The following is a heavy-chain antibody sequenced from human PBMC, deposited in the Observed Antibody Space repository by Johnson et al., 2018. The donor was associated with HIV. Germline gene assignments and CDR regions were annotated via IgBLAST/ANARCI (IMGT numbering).Heavy chain of an antibody. CDR3: ANWPA. V-gene: IGHV3-64*04. CDR2: ISGNGGST. J-gene: IGHJ3*01. D-gene: IGHD1-1*01. CDR1: TFSSHH. Sequence: TFSSHHMHWVRQAPWKGLEHVSAISGNGGSTYYANSVKGRFTISRDNFKNTLYLQMNSLRAEDTAVYYCANWPAWGQGTMVTVSS.